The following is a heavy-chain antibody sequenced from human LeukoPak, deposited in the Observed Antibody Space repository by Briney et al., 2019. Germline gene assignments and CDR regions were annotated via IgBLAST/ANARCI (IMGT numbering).Heavy chain of an antibody. CDR3: ARLLDYDSSGDPDTFDI. V-gene: IGHV3-11*01. CDR2: ISGNGGGI. D-gene: IGHD3-22*01. J-gene: IGHJ3*02. CDR1: GFNFGGHY. Sequence: GGSLRLSCATAGFNFGGHYMSWLRQAPGKGPEWLSYISGNGGGIAYADSVKGRFTISRDNARSLLHLQMNNLRVEDTAVYYCARLLDYDSSGDPDTFDIWGQGTVVTVSS.